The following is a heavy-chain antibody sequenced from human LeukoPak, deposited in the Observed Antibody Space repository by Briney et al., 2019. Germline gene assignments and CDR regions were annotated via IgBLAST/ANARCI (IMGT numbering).Heavy chain of an antibody. J-gene: IGHJ4*02. CDR1: GFTFSSYG. V-gene: IGHV3-30*02. D-gene: IGHD3-22*01. CDR2: IRYDGSNK. Sequence: GGSLTLSCAASGFTFSSYGMHWVRQAPGKGLEWVAFIRYDGSNKYYADSVKGRFTISRDNSKNTLYLQMNSLRAEDTAVYYCAKDRHYYDSSGGYWGQGTLVTVSS. CDR3: AKDRHYYDSSGGY.